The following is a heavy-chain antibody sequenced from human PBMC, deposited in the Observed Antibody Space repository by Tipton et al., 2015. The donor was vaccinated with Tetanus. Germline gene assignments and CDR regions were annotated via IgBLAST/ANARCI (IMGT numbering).Heavy chain of an antibody. CDR3: VRDNFDVDY. CDR2: ITSDGSTT. CDR1: GFTFSTYW. V-gene: IGHV3-74*01. D-gene: IGHD1-1*01. J-gene: IGHJ4*02. Sequence: SLRLSCAASGFTFSTYWMQWVRQAPGKGLVWVAHITSDGSTTGYADSVKGRFSISRDNAKDTLYLQMNSLRADDTAVYYCVRDNFDVDYWGRGTLVTVSS.